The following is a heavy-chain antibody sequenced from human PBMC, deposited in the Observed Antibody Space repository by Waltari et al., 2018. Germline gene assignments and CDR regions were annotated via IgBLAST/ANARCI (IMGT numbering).Heavy chain of an antibody. V-gene: IGHV3-53*03. D-gene: IGHD2-2*02. Sequence: EWVSVIYSGGSTYYADSVKGRFTISRDNSKNTLYLQMNSLRAEDTAVYYCATSLSEVVPAAILGYYYYGMDVWGQGTTVTVSS. J-gene: IGHJ6*02. CDR2: IYSGGST. CDR3: ATSLSEVVPAAILGYYYYGMDV.